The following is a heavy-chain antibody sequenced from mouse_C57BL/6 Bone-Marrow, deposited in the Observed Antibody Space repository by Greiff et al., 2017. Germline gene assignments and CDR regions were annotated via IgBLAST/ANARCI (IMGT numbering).Heavy chain of an antibody. V-gene: IGHV5-9-1*02. J-gene: IGHJ4*01. CDR3: TIGYYGSSYGLPYAMDY. D-gene: IGHD1-1*01. CDR1: GFTFSSYA. Sequence: EVKLMESGEGLVKPGGSLKLSCAASGFTFSSYAMSWVRQTPEKRLEWVAYISSGGDYIYYADTVKGRFTISRDNARNTLYLQMSSLKSEDTAMYYCTIGYYGSSYGLPYAMDYWGQGTSVTVSS. CDR2: ISSGGDYI.